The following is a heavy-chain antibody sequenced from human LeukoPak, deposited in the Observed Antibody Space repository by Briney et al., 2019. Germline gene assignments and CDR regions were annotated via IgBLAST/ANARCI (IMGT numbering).Heavy chain of an antibody. J-gene: IGHJ4*02. V-gene: IGHV3-49*04. CDR1: GFIFGDYQ. Sequence: PARSLRLSCTASGFIFGDYQMSWVRQAPGKGLERVGFIRRKIYGGTKEYAAPVKGRCTITRGDSKSIAYLIMNSLKTEDTAVYYCTRDVTTFNYWGQGTLVTVSS. CDR2: IRRKIYGGTK. D-gene: IGHD4-17*01. CDR3: TRDVTTFNY.